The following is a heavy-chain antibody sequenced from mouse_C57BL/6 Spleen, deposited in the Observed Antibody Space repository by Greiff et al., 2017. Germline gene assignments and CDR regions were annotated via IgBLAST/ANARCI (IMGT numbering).Heavy chain of an antibody. CDR2: ISSGGSYT. J-gene: IGHJ4*01. D-gene: IGHD2-1*01. V-gene: IGHV5-6*01. CDR3: AKGNGNYYAMDY. CDR1: GFTFSSYG. Sequence: EVQLQESGGDLVKPGGSLKLSCAASGFTFSSYGMSWVRQTPDKRLEWVATISSGGSYTYYPDSVKGRFTISRDNAKNTLYLQMSSLKSEDTAMYYCAKGNGNYYAMDYWGQGTSVTVSS.